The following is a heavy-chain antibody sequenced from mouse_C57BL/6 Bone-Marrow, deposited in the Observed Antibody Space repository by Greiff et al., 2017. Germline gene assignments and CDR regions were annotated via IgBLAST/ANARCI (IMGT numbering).Heavy chain of an antibody. CDR2: INPNYGTT. CDR1: GYSFTDYN. J-gene: IGHJ3*01. Sequence: VQLQQSGPELVKPGASVKISCKASGYSFTDYNMNWVKQSHGKSLEWIGVINPNYGTTSYNQKFKGKATLTVDQSSSTAYMQLNSLTSEDSAVYYCAPHYYGSSYGFAYGGQGTLVTVSA. V-gene: IGHV1-39*01. CDR3: APHYYGSSYGFAY. D-gene: IGHD1-1*01.